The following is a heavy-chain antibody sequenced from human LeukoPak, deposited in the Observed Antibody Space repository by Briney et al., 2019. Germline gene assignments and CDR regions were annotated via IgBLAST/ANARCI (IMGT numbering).Heavy chain of an antibody. J-gene: IGHJ4*02. Sequence: SETLSLTCTVSGGSISSSSYYWGWIRQPPGKGLEWTGSMYYSGSTYYNPSLKSRVTISVDTSKNQFSLKLSSVTAADTAVYYCARVVVVVPAAQERYYFDYWGQGTLVTVSS. CDR2: MYYSGST. V-gene: IGHV4-39*07. CDR1: GGSISSSSYY. D-gene: IGHD2-2*01. CDR3: ARVVVVVPAAQERYYFDY.